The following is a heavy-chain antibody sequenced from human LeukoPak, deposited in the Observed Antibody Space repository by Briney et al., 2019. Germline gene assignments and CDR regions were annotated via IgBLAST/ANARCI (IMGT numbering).Heavy chain of an antibody. D-gene: IGHD4-17*01. CDR3: ARDLSGDLDY. CDR2: INSDGSST. CDR1: GITFSSYG. V-gene: IGHV3-74*01. Sequence: GGTLRLSCAASGITFSSYGMNWVRQAPGKGLEWVSSINSDGSSTSYADSVKGRFTISRDNAKNTLYLQMNSLRAEDTAVYYCARDLSGDLDYWGQGTLVTVSS. J-gene: IGHJ4*02.